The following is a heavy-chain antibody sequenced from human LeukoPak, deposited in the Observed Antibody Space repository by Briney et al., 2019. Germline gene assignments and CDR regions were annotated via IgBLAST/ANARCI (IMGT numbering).Heavy chain of an antibody. CDR3: ARGGHRYSSNWEGA. Sequence: KPSETLSLTCTVSGGSISGYYWSWIRQPPGKGLEWIGYIYSSGATNYNPSLNSRVTISVDTSKNQFSLKLSSVTVADTAVYYCARGGHRYSSNWEGAWGQGILVTVSS. J-gene: IGHJ4*02. V-gene: IGHV4-59*01. D-gene: IGHD6-13*01. CDR2: IYSSGAT. CDR1: GGSISGYY.